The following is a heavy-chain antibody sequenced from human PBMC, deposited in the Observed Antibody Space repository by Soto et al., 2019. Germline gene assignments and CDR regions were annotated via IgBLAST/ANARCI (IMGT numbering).Heavy chain of an antibody. D-gene: IGHD4-17*01. Sequence: ASVKVSCKVSGYTLTELSMHWVRQAPGKGLEWMGGFDPEDGETIYAQKFQGRVTMTEDTSTDTAYMELSSLRSEDTAVYYCATSTVTTYAFDIWGQGIRVTVAS. CDR1: GYTLTELS. J-gene: IGHJ3*02. CDR3: ATSTVTTYAFDI. CDR2: FDPEDGET. V-gene: IGHV1-24*01.